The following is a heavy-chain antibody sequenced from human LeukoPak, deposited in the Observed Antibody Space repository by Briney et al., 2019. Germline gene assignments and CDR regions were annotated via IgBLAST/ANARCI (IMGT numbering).Heavy chain of an antibody. CDR3: ARELPEYCSGGSCYWWFDP. V-gene: IGHV1-69*13. CDR2: IIPIFGTA. Sequence: ASVKVSCKASGGTFSSYAISWVRQAPGQGLEWMGGIIPIFGTANYAQKFQGRVTITADESTSTAYMELSSLRSEDTAVYYCARELPEYCSGGSCYWWFDPWGQGTLATVSS. J-gene: IGHJ5*02. CDR1: GGTFSSYA. D-gene: IGHD2-15*01.